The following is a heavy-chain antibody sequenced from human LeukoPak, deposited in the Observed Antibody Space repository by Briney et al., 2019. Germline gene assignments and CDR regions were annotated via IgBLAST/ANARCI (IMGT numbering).Heavy chain of an antibody. J-gene: IGHJ4*02. CDR1: GGTFSSYD. D-gene: IGHD3-16*01. CDR3: ASQLQEQYDGGYDY. V-gene: IGHV1-8*02. Sequence: ASVKVSCKASGGTFSSYDINWVRQATGQGLEWMGWMNPNSGNTGYAQKFQGRVTMTRNTSISTAYMELSSLRSEDTAVYYCASQLQEQYDGGYDYWGQGTLVTVSS. CDR2: MNPNSGNT.